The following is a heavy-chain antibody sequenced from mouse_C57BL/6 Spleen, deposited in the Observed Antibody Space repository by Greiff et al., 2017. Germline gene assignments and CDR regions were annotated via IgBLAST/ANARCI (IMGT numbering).Heavy chain of an antibody. V-gene: IGHV5-6*01. Sequence: EVQGVESGGDLVKPGGSLKLSCAASGFTFSSYGMSWVRQTPDKRLEWVATISSGGSYTYYPDSVKGRFTISRDNAKNTLYLQMSSLKSEDTAMYYCARHEGSGYEHAMDYWGQGTSVTVSS. CDR3: ARHEGSGYEHAMDY. CDR1: GFTFSSYG. J-gene: IGHJ4*01. CDR2: ISSGGSYT. D-gene: IGHD3-2*02.